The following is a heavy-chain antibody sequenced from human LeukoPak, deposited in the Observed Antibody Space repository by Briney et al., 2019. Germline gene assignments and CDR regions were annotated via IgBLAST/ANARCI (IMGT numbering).Heavy chain of an antibody. V-gene: IGHV3-30*04. J-gene: IGHJ4*02. CDR2: ISYDKSNK. Sequence: GGSLRLSCAASGFIFTNYDVHWVRQAPGKGLEWVALISYDKSNKYYADSVKGRFTISRDNAKNSLYLQMNSLRAEDTAVYYCSRSDYGSGPRTLWGQGTLVTVSS. D-gene: IGHD3-10*01. CDR1: GFIFTNYD. CDR3: SRSDYGSGPRTL.